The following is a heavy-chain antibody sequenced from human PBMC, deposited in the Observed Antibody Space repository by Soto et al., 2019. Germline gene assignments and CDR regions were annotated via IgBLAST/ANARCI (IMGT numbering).Heavy chain of an antibody. D-gene: IGHD1-1*01. Sequence: EVQLVESGGGLVKPGGSLRLSCAASGFTFSAYTMNWVRQAPGKGLEWVSSISTSSSYIYYADSVKGRFTISRDNAKNSLYLQMNALRVEDTAVYYCARSSGGFIDYWGQGTLVTVSS. J-gene: IGHJ4*02. CDR2: ISTSSSYI. V-gene: IGHV3-21*01. CDR1: GFTFSAYT. CDR3: ARSSGGFIDY.